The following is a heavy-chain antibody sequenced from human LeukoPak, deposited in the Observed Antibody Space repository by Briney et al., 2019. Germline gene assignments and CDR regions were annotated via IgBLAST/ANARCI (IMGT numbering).Heavy chain of an antibody. Sequence: SETLSLTCAVYGGSFSGYYWSWIRQPPGKGLEWIGEINHSGSTNYNPSLKSRVTISVDTSKNQFSLKLSSVTAADTAVYYCARASSSGYYCYFFDYWGQGTLVTVSS. J-gene: IGHJ4*02. V-gene: IGHV4-34*01. CDR1: GGSFSGYY. CDR2: INHSGST. D-gene: IGHD3-22*01. CDR3: ARASSSGYYCYFFDY.